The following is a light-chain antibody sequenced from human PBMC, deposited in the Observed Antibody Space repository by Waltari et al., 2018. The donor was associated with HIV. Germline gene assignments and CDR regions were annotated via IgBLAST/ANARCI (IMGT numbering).Light chain of an antibody. V-gene: IGKV3-11*01. CDR3: QQRSNWPPL. Sequence: EIVLTQSPATLSLSPGERTTLSCRASQSVSSYLAWYQQKPGQAPRLLIYDASNRATGIPARFSGSGSGTDFTLTISSLEPEDFAVYYSQQRSNWPPLFGGGTKVEIK. CDR2: DAS. CDR1: QSVSSY. J-gene: IGKJ4*01.